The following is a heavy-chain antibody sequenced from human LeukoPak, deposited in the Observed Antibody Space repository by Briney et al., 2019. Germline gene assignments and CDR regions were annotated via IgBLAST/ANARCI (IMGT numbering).Heavy chain of an antibody. D-gene: IGHD6-19*01. CDR2: IYHSGST. CDR1: GYSISSGYY. CDR3: ARVVESLLQQWLPRDDAFDI. Sequence: SETLSLTCTVSGYSISSGYYWGWIRQPPGKGLEWIGSIYHSGSTYYNPSLKSRVTISVDTSKNQFSLKLSSVTAADTAVYYCARVVESLLQQWLPRDDAFDIWGQGTMVTVS. V-gene: IGHV4-38-2*02. J-gene: IGHJ3*02.